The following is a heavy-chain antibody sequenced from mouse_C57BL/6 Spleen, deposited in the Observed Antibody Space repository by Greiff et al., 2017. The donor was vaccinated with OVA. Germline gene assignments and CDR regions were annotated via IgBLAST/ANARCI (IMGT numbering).Heavy chain of an antibody. CDR3: ARLGDSSGYVPFAY. J-gene: IGHJ3*01. CDR2: IYPGDGDT. D-gene: IGHD3-2*02. Sequence: VKLMESGPELVKPGASVKISCKASGYAFSSSWMNWVKQRPGKGLEWIGRIYPGDGDTHYNGKFKGKATLTADKSSSTAYMQLSSLTSEDSAVYFCARLGDSSGYVPFAYWGQGTLVTVSA. V-gene: IGHV1-82*01. CDR1: GYAFSSSW.